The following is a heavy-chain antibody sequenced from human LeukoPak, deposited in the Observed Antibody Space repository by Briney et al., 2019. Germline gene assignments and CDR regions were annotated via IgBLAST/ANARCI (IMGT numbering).Heavy chain of an antibody. Sequence: SETLSLTCTVSGGSITRSYSYWAWIRQPPGKGLEWIGSLYSTGGTHYNPSLKSPVTISVDPSKNQFFLSLSSVTAADTAVYYCARHFGGLVWNDDWGQGTLVIVSS. CDR3: ARHFGGLVWNDD. D-gene: IGHD3/OR15-3a*01. CDR2: LYSTGGT. J-gene: IGHJ4*02. V-gene: IGHV4-39*01. CDR1: GGSITRSYSY.